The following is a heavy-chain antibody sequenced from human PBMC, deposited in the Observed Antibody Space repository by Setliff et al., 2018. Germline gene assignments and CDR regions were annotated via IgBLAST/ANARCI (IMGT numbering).Heavy chain of an antibody. J-gene: IGHJ3*02. Sequence: ASVKVSCKTSGYTFTSYYMHWVRQAPGQGLEWMVIINPSGGSTSYAQKFQGRVTMTRDTSTSTVYMELSSLRSEDTAVYYCARDGRVPAYYYDSSGYTHDAFDIWGQGTMVTVSS. D-gene: IGHD3-22*01. V-gene: IGHV1-46*01. CDR1: GYTFTSYY. CDR2: INPSGGST. CDR3: ARDGRVPAYYYDSSGYTHDAFDI.